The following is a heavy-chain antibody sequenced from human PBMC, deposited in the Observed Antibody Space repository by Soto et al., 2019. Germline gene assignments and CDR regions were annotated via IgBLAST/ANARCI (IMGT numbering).Heavy chain of an antibody. J-gene: IGHJ4*02. CDR1: GFTFSNYA. D-gene: IGHD5-18*01. CDR2: LSYDGNNI. CDR3: ARGPIGDAAMVTNYFDY. Sequence: QVQLVESGGGVVQPGRSPRLSCAASGFTFSNYAIHWVRQAPGKGLEWVAVLSYDGNNIHYADSVKGRFTVSRDNSKNTLFLQMNRLTTEDTALYYCARGPIGDAAMVTNYFDYWGQGTLVTVSS. V-gene: IGHV3-30-3*01.